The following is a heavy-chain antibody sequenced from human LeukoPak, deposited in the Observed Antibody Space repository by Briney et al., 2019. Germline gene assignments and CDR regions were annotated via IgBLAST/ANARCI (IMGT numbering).Heavy chain of an antibody. CDR2: INADGGST. CDR1: GFTFDDYA. V-gene: IGHV3-43*02. CDR3: AKDLGDYGDSGKDY. D-gene: IGHD4-17*01. Sequence: GGSLRLSCAASGFTFDDYAMHWVRQAPGRGLEWVSLINADGGSTCYADSVKGRFTISRDNSKNSLFLQMNSLRTEDTALYYCAKDLGDYGDSGKDYWGQGTLVTVSS. J-gene: IGHJ4*02.